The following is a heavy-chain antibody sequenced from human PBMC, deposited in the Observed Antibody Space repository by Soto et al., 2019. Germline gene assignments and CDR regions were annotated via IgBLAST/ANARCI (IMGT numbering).Heavy chain of an antibody. CDR2: VYYSGTT. J-gene: IGHJ6*03. CDR3: ARTAGTTSRYYYYYMDV. CDR1: GGSINSYY. D-gene: IGHD6-13*01. V-gene: IGHV4-59*01. Sequence: QVQLQESGPGLMKPSETLSLTCTVSGGSINSYYWSWIRQSPGKGLDWIGHVYYSGTTNYNPSLKSRVTISIDTSKNQFSLKLTSVTAADTAVYYCARTAGTTSRYYYYYMDVWGKGTTVTVSS.